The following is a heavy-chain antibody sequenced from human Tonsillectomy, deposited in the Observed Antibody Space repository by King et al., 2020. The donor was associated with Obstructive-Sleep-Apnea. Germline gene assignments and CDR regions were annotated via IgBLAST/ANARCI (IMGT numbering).Heavy chain of an antibody. V-gene: IGHV3-74*01. Sequence: VQLVESGGGLVQPGGSLRLSCAASGFTFSNYWMHWVRHAPGKGLVWVSLIYSDGSRTTYADSVKGRFTISRDNAKNTLYLQMNSLRAEDTAVYYCARSSLGAIDIWGQGTTVTVSS. CDR3: ARSSLGAIDI. J-gene: IGHJ3*02. CDR1: GFTFSNYW. CDR2: IYSDGSRT. D-gene: IGHD3-3*02.